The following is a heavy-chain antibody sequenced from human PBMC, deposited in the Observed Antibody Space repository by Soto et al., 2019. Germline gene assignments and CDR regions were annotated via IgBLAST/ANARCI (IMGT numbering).Heavy chain of an antibody. CDR3: ARDGLLRYFDWSPGGYFDY. J-gene: IGHJ4*02. CDR1: GFTFSDYY. CDR2: ISSSSSYT. V-gene: IGHV3-11*05. Sequence: PGGSLRLSCAASGFTFSDYYMSWIRQAPGKGLEWVSYISSSSSYTNYADSVKGRFTISRDNAKNSLYLQMNSLRAEDTAVYYCARDGLLRYFDWSPGGYFDYWGQGTLVTVSS. D-gene: IGHD3-9*01.